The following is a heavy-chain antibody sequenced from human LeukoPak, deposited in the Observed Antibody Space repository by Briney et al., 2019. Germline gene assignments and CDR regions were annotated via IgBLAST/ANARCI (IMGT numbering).Heavy chain of an antibody. D-gene: IGHD6-6*01. V-gene: IGHV4-61*02. CDR2: IYTSGST. CDR3: AREAGGSSWDAFDI. J-gene: IGHJ3*02. Sequence: SETLSLTCTVSGGSISSGSYYWSWIRQPAGKGLEWIGRIYTSGSTNYNPSLKSRVTISVDTSKNQFSLKLSSVTAADTAVYYCAREAGGSSWDAFDIWGQGTMVTVSS. CDR1: GGSISSGSYY.